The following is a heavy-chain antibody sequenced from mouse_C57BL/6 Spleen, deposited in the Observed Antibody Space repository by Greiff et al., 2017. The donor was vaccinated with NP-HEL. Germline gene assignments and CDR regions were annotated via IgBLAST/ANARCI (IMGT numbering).Heavy chain of an antibody. CDR3: ARYDGYCPFAY. Sequence: VQLQQSGAELARPGASVKLSCKASGYTFTSYGISWVKQRTGQGLEWIGEIYPRSGNTYYNEKFKGKATLTADKSSSTAYMELRSLTSEDSAVYFCARYDGYCPFAYWGQGTLVTVSA. CDR2: IYPRSGNT. D-gene: IGHD2-3*01. V-gene: IGHV1-81*01. CDR1: GYTFTSYG. J-gene: IGHJ3*01.